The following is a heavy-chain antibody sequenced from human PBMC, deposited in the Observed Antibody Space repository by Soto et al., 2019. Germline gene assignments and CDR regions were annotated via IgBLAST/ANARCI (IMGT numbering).Heavy chain of an antibody. D-gene: IGHD5-12*01. Sequence: QVQLVESGVGVVQPGRSLRLSCAASGFTFSSYGMHWVRQAPGKGLEWVAVISYDGSNKYYADSVKGRFTISRDNSKNTLYLQMNSLRAEDTAVYYCAKVNKITFYEVAGGGDAFDIWGQGTMVTVSS. CDR3: AKVNKITFYEVAGGGDAFDI. J-gene: IGHJ3*02. CDR2: ISYDGSNK. CDR1: GFTFSSYG. V-gene: IGHV3-30*18.